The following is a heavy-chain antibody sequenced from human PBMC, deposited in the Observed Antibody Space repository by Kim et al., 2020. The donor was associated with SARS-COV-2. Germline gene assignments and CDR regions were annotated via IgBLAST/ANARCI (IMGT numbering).Heavy chain of an antibody. D-gene: IGHD4-17*01. CDR3: ARDPTTVVTHYGMDV. CDR1: GFTFSSYG. V-gene: IGHV3-33*01. CDR2: IWYDGSNK. J-gene: IGHJ6*02. Sequence: GGSLRLSCAASGFTFSSYGMHWVRQAPGKGLEWVAVIWYDGSNKYYADSVKGRFTISRDNSKNTLYLQMNSLRAEDTAVYYCARDPTTVVTHYGMDVWGQGTTVTVSS.